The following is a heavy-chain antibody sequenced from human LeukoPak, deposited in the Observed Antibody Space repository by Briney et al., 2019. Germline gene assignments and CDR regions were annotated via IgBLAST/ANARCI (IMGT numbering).Heavy chain of an antibody. CDR1: GGSFSGYY. CDR3: ASLPRYCSSTNCYPY. D-gene: IGHD2-2*01. CDR2: ISSSGSTI. V-gene: IGHV3-11*01. J-gene: IGHJ4*02. Sequence: LSLTCAVYGGSFSGYYWSWIRQAPGKGLEWVSYISSSGSTIYYADSVKGRFTISRDNAKNSLYLQMNSLRAEDTAVYYCASLPRYCSSTNCYPYWGQGTLVTVSS.